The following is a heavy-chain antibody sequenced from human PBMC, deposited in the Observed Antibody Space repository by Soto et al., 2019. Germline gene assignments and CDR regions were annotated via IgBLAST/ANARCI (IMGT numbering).Heavy chain of an antibody. CDR3: ARDRGSYGMDV. CDR1: GASISGGSY. D-gene: IGHD3-10*01. CDR2: VFPIGTP. Sequence: QVQLQESGPGLVKPSQTLSLPSPVSGASISGGSYWSGTRQHPGKGLEWIGYVFPIGTPYYKPSLNSRVSISMDTSKNQFSLEVNSVTAADTAVYYCARDRGSYGMDVWGQGTTVTVSS. J-gene: IGHJ6*02. V-gene: IGHV4-31*03.